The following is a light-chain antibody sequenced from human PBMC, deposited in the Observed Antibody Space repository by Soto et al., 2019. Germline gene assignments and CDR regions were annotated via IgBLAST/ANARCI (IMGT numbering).Light chain of an antibody. CDR3: QQSNNWPYT. J-gene: IGKJ2*01. CDR2: GAS. CDR1: QSVTDN. Sequence: ETVMTQSPATLSVSPGERATLSCRASQSVTDNLAWYQQKPGQAPRLLIYGASTRATGIPARFSGSGSGTEFTLTISSLQSEDFALYYCQQSNNWPYTFGQGTKLEIK. V-gene: IGKV3-15*01.